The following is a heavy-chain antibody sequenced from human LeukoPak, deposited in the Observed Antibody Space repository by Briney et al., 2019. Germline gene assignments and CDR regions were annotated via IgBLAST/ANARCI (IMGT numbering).Heavy chain of an antibody. CDR2: IYSSGTT. J-gene: IGHJ4*02. V-gene: IGHV4-4*07. CDR1: GGSISSYY. Sequence: SETLSLTCTVSGGSISSYYWSWIRQPAGKGLEWIGCIYSSGTTYYNPSLNGRVAMSVDTSKNQFSLEVRSVTAADTAVYYCARDNDVGAYSSSWLFDYWGQGALVTVSS. CDR3: ARDNDVGAYSSSWLFDY. D-gene: IGHD6-13*01.